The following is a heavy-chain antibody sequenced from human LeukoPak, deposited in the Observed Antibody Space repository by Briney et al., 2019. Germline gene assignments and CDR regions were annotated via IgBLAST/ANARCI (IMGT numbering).Heavy chain of an antibody. CDR1: GFTFSSYS. J-gene: IGHJ5*02. Sequence: GGSLRLSCAASGFTFSSYSMNWVRQAPGKGLEWVSGISGSGGNTYYADSVKGRFTISRDNSKNTLYLQMNSLRAEDTAVYYCAKDDNYIRFLSWGQGTLVTVSS. D-gene: IGHD3-16*01. CDR3: AKDDNYIRFLS. CDR2: ISGSGGNT. V-gene: IGHV3-23*01.